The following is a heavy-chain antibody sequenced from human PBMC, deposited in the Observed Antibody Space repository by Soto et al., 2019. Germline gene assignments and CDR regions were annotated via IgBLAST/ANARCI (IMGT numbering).Heavy chain of an antibody. Sequence: PGKVLEWIGEINHCGSTNYNPSIKSRVTISVDTSKNQFSLKLSSVTAAVTAVYYCARSITMVRVYGFDPWGQGTLVTVSS. CDR2: INHCGST. D-gene: IGHD3-10*01. J-gene: IGHJ5*02. CDR3: ARSITMVRVYGFDP. V-gene: IGHV4-34*01.